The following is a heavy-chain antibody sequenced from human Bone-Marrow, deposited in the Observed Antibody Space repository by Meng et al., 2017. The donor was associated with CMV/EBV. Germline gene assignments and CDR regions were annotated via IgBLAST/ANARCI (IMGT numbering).Heavy chain of an antibody. V-gene: IGHV1-2*02. CDR2: INPNSGGT. Sequence: ASVKVSCKASGYTFTGYYMHWVRQAPGQGLEWMGWINPNSGGTNYAQKFQGRVTMTRDTSISTAYMEPSRLRSDDTAVYYCARETDDYGRVDYWGQGPLVTVSS. CDR3: ARETDDYGRVDY. CDR1: GYTFTGYY. J-gene: IGHJ4*02. D-gene: IGHD4-17*01.